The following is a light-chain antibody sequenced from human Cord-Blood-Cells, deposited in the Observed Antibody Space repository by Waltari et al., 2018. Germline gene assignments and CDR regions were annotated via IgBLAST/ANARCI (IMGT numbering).Light chain of an antibody. CDR2: GAS. V-gene: IGKV3-15*01. CDR3: QQYNNWPWT. J-gene: IGKJ1*01. Sequence: DIVMTQSPATLSVSPGERATLSCRASQSVSSNLAWYQQKPGQAPRLLSYGASTTATGIPARFSGSGSGTEFTLTISSLQSEDFAVYYCQQYNNWPWTFGQGTKVEIK. CDR1: QSVSSN.